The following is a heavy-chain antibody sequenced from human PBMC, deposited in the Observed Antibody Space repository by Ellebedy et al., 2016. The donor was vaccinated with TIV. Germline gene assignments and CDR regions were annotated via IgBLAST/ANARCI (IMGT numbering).Heavy chain of an antibody. V-gene: IGHV3-48*01. J-gene: IGHJ6*03. CDR3: ARVAVAGTPYHYYYVDV. CDR1: GFSFSKNS. CDR2: ISSSSSMI. D-gene: IGHD6-19*01. Sequence: GESLKISCAVSGFSFSKNSMNWVRQAPGKGLEWVSYISSSSSMIYYADSVKGRFTISRDNAKNSLYLQMNSLRAEDTALYYCARVAVAGTPYHYYYVDVWGQGTTVTVSS.